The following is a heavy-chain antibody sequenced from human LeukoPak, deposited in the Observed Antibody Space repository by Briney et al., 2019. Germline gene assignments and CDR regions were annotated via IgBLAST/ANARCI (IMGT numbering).Heavy chain of an antibody. V-gene: IGHV3-21*01. D-gene: IGHD3-22*01. CDR2: ISSSSSYI. Sequence: GGSLRLSCAASGFTFSSYSMNWVRQAPGKGLEWVSSISSSSSYIYYTDSVKGRFTISRDNAKNSLYLQMNSLRAEDTAVYYCARYYYDSSGYYQVDYWGQGTLVTVSS. CDR3: ARYYYDSSGYYQVDY. CDR1: GFTFSSYS. J-gene: IGHJ4*02.